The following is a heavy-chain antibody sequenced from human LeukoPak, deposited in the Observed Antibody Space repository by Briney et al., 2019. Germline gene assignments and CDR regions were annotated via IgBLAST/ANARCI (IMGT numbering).Heavy chain of an antibody. J-gene: IGHJ5*02. CDR2: ISGSGGST. D-gene: IGHD4-17*01. CDR3: AKDSGADYGDYPNWFDP. V-gene: IGHV3-23*01. Sequence: GRPLRLSCAASGFTFSSYAMSWVRQAPGKGLEWVSAISGSGGSTYYADSVKGRFTISRDNSKNTLYLQMNSLRAEDTAVYYCAKDSGADYGDYPNWFDPWGQGTLVTVSS. CDR1: GFTFSSYA.